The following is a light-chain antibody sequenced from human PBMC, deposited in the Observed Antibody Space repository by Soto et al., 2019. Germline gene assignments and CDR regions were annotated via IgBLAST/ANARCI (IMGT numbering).Light chain of an antibody. J-gene: IGLJ3*02. CDR2: QNS. V-gene: IGLV3-1*01. CDR1: KLGDKY. Sequence: SSELTQPPSVSVSPGQTASITCSGDKLGDKYACWYQQKPGQSPVLVIYQNSKRPSGIPERFSGSNSGNTATLTISGTQAMDEADYYCQAWASSTGVFGAGTKLTVL. CDR3: QAWASSTGV.